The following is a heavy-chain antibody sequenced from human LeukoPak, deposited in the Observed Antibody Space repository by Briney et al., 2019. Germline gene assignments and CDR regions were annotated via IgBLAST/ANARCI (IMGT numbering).Heavy chain of an antibody. V-gene: IGHV3-64*01. CDR2: IVSNGGAT. CDR1: GFTFSSYA. Sequence: PGGSLRLSCAASGFTFSSYAMHWVRLAPGKGLEYVSAIVSNGGATCYANSVKGRFTISRDNSKNTLYLQMGSLRAEDMAVYYCARARAFDYWGQGTPVIVSS. CDR3: ARARAFDY. J-gene: IGHJ4*02.